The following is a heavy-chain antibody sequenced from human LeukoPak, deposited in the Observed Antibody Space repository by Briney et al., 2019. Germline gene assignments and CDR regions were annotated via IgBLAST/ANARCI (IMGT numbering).Heavy chain of an antibody. CDR2: IYYSGST. D-gene: IGHD6-13*01. CDR3: ARVPGAGYSGSWLHFDY. J-gene: IGHJ4*02. V-gene: IGHV4-39*07. CDR1: GVSISSSSYY. Sequence: SETLCLTCTVSGVSISSSSYYWGWIRQPPGKGLEWIGSIYYSGSTYYNPSIKSRVTISVDTSKNQFSLKLSSVTAADTAVYYCARVPGAGYSGSWLHFDYWGQGTLVTVSS.